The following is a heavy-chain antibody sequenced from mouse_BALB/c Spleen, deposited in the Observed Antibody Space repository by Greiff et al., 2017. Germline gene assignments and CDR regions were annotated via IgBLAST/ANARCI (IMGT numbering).Heavy chain of an antibody. D-gene: IGHD1-1*01. CDR1: GYTFTSYV. CDR3: ARHYGSGRAWFAY. J-gene: IGHJ3*01. CDR2: INPYNDGT. V-gene: IGHV1-14*01. Sequence: VQLKQSGPELVKPGASVKMSCKASGYTFTSYVMHWVKQKPGQGLEWIGYINPYNDGTKYNEKFKGKATLTSDKSSSTAYMELSSLTSEDSAVYYCARHYGSGRAWFAYWGQGTLVTVSA.